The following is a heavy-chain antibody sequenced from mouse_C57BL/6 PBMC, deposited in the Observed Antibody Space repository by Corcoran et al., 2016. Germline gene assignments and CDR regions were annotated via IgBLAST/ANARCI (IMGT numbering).Heavy chain of an antibody. CDR3: ARILRRAGYYAMDY. CDR1: GYTFTDYN. D-gene: IGHD3-1*01. V-gene: IGHV1-18*01. CDR2: INPNNGGT. J-gene: IGHJ4*01. Sequence: EVQLQQSGPELVKPGASVKIPCKASGYTFTDYNMDWVKQSHGKSLEWIGDINPNNGGTIYNQKFKGKATLTVDKSSSTAYMELRSLTSEDTAVYYCARILRRAGYYAMDYWGQGTSVTVSS.